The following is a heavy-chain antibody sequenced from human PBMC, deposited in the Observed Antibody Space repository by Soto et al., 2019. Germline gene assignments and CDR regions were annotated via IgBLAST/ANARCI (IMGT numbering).Heavy chain of an antibody. Sequence: QVQLVQSGAEVKKPGSSVKVSCKASGGTFSSYTISWVRQAPGQGLEWMGRIIPILGLANYAQKFQGRVTITADKSTSTAYMELSSLRSEATAVYYCARDNALVATPFDYWGQGTLVTVSS. D-gene: IGHD5-12*01. J-gene: IGHJ4*02. CDR1: GGTFSSYT. V-gene: IGHV1-69*08. CDR2: IIPILGLA. CDR3: ARDNALVATPFDY.